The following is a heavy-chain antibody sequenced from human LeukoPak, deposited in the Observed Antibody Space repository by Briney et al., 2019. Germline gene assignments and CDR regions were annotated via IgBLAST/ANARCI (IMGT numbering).Heavy chain of an antibody. CDR2: IYYSGST. CDR3: AREKLGVPDC. CDR1: GGSISSYY. D-gene: IGHD1-26*01. Sequence: SETLSLTCTVSGGSISSYYWSWIRQPPGKGLEWIGYIYYSGSTNYNPSLKSRVTISVDTSKNQFSLKLSSVTAADTAVYYCAREKLGVPDCWGQGTLVTVSS. J-gene: IGHJ4*02. V-gene: IGHV4-59*01.